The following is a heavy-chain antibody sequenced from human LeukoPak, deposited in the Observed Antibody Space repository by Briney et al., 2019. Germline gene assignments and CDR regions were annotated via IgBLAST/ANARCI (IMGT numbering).Heavy chain of an antibody. V-gene: IGHV4-39*01. Sequence: SETLSLTCAISDGSFTGYFWNWVRQAPGKGLEWIGSIYYSGSTYYNPSLKSRATISVDTSKNQFSLKLSSVTAADTAVYYCARHGGYYDSSGYYGAFDIWGQGTMVTVSS. CDR2: IYYSGST. J-gene: IGHJ3*02. CDR3: ARHGGYYDSSGYYGAFDI. D-gene: IGHD3-22*01. CDR1: DGSFTGYF.